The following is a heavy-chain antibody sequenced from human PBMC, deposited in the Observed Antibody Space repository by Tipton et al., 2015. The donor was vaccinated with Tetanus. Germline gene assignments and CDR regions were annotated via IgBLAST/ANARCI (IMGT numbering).Heavy chain of an antibody. CDR2: MNPNSGNA. Sequence: QSGAEVKKPGASVKVSCKASGYTFTNYDVNWVRQASGQGLEWMGWMNPNSGNAGSAQKFQGRVTMTRDTSISTAYMELSSLRSEDTALYYGVSLVATTVVRGAFDIWGQGTMVNVSS. J-gene: IGHJ3*02. CDR1: GYTFTNYD. D-gene: IGHD3-10*01. V-gene: IGHV1-8*01. CDR3: VSLVATTVVRGAFDI.